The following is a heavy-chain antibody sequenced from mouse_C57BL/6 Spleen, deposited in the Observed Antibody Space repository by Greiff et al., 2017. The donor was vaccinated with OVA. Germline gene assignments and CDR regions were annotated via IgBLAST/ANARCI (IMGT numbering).Heavy chain of an antibody. J-gene: IGHJ4*01. V-gene: IGHV1-69*01. CDR3: ARLLNYAMDY. CDR2: IDPSDSYT. Sequence: QVQLQQPGAELVMPGASVKLSCKASGYTFTSYWMHWVRQSPGPGLGLIGEIDPSDSYTNYNQKFMGNSPLTLDKSSISAYMQLSSLTSEDSAVYYCARLLNYAMDYWGQGTSVTVSS. D-gene: IGHD2-10*01. CDR1: GYTFTSYW.